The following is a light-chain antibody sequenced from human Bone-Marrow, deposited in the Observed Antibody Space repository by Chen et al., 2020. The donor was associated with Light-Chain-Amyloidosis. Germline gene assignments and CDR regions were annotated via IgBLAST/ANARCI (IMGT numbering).Light chain of an antibody. CDR1: SSDVGGDNH. J-gene: IGLJ1*01. V-gene: IGLV2-14*01. Sequence: QSALTLPASVSGSPGQSLTISCTGTSSDVGGDNHVSWYQQHPDKAPKLMIYEVTKRPSWVPDRFSGSKSDNTASLTISGLQTEDEADYFCSSYTITNTLVFGSGTRVTVL. CDR3: SSYTITNTLV. CDR2: EVT.